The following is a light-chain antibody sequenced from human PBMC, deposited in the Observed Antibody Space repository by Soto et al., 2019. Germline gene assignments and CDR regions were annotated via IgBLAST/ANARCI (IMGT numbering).Light chain of an antibody. CDR2: DVS. Sequence: QSALTQPASVSGSPGQSLTISCTGTSSDVGGHNYVSWYQHHPGKAPKLMIYDVSHRPPGVSNRFSGSKSGNTASLTISVLQAEDEADYFCTSYTSSSTLLFGGGTKVTVL. V-gene: IGLV2-14*03. J-gene: IGLJ2*01. CDR3: TSYTSSSTLL. CDR1: SSDVGGHNY.